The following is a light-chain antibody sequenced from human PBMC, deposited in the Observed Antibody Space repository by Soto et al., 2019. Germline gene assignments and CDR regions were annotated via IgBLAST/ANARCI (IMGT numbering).Light chain of an antibody. CDR2: GTS. J-gene: IGKJ1*01. V-gene: IGKV3-20*01. CDR3: QQCGSLPGT. Sequence: IVLTQSPGTLSLSPGDRATLSCRASQSINGNYLHWYQQKPGQAPRLLIFGTSSRATGIPDRFIGGGSGTDFTLTISRLEPEDFAVYYCQQCGSLPGTFGQGTKVESK. CDR1: QSINGNY.